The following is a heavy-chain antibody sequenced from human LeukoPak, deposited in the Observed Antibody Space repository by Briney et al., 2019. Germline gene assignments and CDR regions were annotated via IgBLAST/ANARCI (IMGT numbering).Heavy chain of an antibody. Sequence: SETLSLTCTVSGGSISSYYWNWIRQPPGKGLEWIGYIYYSGSTNYNPSLKSRVTISVDTSKSQFSLKLSSVTAADTAVYYCARVSWFPGTSYYYIDVWGKGTTVTVSS. D-gene: IGHD1-1*01. V-gene: IGHV4-59*01. CDR1: GGSISSYY. CDR2: IYYSGST. J-gene: IGHJ6*03. CDR3: ARVSWFPGTSYYYIDV.